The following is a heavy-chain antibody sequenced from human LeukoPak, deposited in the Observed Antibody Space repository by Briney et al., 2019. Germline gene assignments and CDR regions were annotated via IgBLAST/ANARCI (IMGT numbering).Heavy chain of an antibody. CDR1: GYTFTSYY. D-gene: IGHD2-2*02. Sequence: ASVKVSCKASGYTFTSYYMHWVRQAPGQGLEWMGIINPSGGSTSYAQKFQGRVTMTRDMSTSTVCMELSSLRSEDTAVYYCARDVGYNCSSTSCYTGWFDPWGQGTLVTVSS. CDR2: INPSGGST. V-gene: IGHV1-46*01. J-gene: IGHJ5*02. CDR3: ARDVGYNCSSTSCYTGWFDP.